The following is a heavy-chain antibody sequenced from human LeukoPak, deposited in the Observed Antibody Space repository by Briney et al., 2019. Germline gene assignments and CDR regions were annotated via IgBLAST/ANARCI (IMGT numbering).Heavy chain of an antibody. CDR2: INHSGST. Sequence: PSETLSLTCTVSGGSISSSSYYWSWIRQPPGKGLEWIGEINHSGSTNYNPSLKSRVTISVDTSKNQFSLKLSSVTAADTAVYYCARGRGTFGSGWYGGYYYGMDAWGQGTTVTVSS. CDR1: GGSISSSSYY. J-gene: IGHJ6*02. V-gene: IGHV4-39*07. D-gene: IGHD6-19*01. CDR3: ARGRGTFGSGWYGGYYYGMDA.